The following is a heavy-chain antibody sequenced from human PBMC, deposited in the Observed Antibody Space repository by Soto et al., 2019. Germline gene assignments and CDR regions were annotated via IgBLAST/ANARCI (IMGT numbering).Heavy chain of an antibody. D-gene: IGHD3-9*01. CDR2: ISYDGSNK. Sequence: GGSLRLSCAASGFTFSSYGMHWVRQAPGKGLEWVAVISYDGSNKYYADSVKGRFTISRDNSKNTLYLQMNSLRAEDTAVYYCAKETRYFDWLFGYGMDVWGQGTTVTVSS. CDR3: AKETRYFDWLFGYGMDV. CDR1: GFTFSSYG. J-gene: IGHJ6*02. V-gene: IGHV3-30*18.